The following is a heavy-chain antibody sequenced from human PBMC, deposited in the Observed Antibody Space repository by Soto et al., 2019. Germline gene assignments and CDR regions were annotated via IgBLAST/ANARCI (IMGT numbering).Heavy chain of an antibody. D-gene: IGHD3-9*01. CDR1: GFIFGDYW. Sequence: PGGSLRLSCAASGFIFGDYWMSWIRQAPGKGLEWVANTRQDGGEKNFVDSVKGRFIISRDNAKNSLYLQMNSLRAEDTGVYYCAKALLRYFDWSTTAPNWGQGTMVTVSS. J-gene: IGHJ4*02. CDR2: TRQDGGEK. CDR3: AKALLRYFDWSTTAPN. V-gene: IGHV3-7*05.